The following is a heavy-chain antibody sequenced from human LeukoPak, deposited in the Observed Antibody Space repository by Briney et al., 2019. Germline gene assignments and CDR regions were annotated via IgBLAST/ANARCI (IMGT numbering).Heavy chain of an antibody. CDR3: ATNRQVMILGVVIMPAFDI. D-gene: IGHD3-3*01. J-gene: IGHJ3*02. Sequence: ASVKVSCKVSGYTLTQLSVHWVRQAPGKGLEWMGGFDVEDGEIIYAQKFQGRVTMTEDTSTDTAYMELSSLRSEDTAVYYCATNRQVMILGVVIMPAFDIWGQGTMVTVSS. V-gene: IGHV1-24*01. CDR2: FDVEDGEI. CDR1: GYTLTQLS.